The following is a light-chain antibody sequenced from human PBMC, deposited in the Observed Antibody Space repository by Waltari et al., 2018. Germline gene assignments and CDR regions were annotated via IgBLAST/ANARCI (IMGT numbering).Light chain of an antibody. CDR3: CSYTGSPHVV. J-gene: IGLJ2*01. CDR2: EVS. Sequence: YQHHAGRSPKIRINEVSERASGVSNRFSGSKSGNMASLTISGLQAEDEADYYCCSYTGSPHVVFGGGTKLTVL. V-gene: IGLV2-23*02.